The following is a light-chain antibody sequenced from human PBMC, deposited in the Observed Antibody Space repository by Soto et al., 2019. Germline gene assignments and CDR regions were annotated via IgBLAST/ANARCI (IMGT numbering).Light chain of an antibody. CDR1: RSLSSN. Sequence: EIVMTQSPATLSVSPGERATLSCRDSRSLSSNLAWYQQKPGQAPRLLIYGASTRATGIPARFSGSGSGTEFTLTISSPQSEDFAVYYCQPYNNWPPSTFGQGTKLEIK. V-gene: IGKV3-15*01. CDR2: GAS. CDR3: QPYNNWPPST. J-gene: IGKJ2*01.